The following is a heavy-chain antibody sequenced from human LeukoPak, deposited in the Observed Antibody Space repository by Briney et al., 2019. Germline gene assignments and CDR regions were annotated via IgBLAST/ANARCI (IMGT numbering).Heavy chain of an antibody. D-gene: IGHD5-12*01. V-gene: IGHV4-39*01. CDR3: ARQGLGS. CDR1: GGSISSSSYY. CDR2: IYYSGST. Sequence: PSETLSLTCTVSGGSISSSSYYWGWIRQPQGKGLEWIGSIYYSGSTYYNPSLKSRVTISVDTSKNQFSLKLSSVTAADTAVYYCARQGLGSWGQGTLVTVSS. J-gene: IGHJ5*02.